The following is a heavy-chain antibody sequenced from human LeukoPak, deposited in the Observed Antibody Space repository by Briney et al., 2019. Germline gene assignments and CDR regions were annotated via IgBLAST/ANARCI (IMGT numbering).Heavy chain of an antibody. V-gene: IGHV1-24*01. CDR1: GGTFSSYA. CDR2: FDPEDGET. J-gene: IGHJ4*02. D-gene: IGHD3-10*01. CDR3: ATVDLIGELFSFDY. Sequence: GSVKVSCKASGGTFSSYAISWVRQAPGKGLEWMGGFDPEDGETIYAQKFQGRVTMTEDTSTDTAYMELSSLRSEDTAVYYCATVDLIGELFSFDYWGQGTLVTVSS.